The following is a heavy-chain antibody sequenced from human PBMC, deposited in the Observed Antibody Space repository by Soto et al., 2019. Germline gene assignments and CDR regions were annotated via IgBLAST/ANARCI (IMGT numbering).Heavy chain of an antibody. CDR2: IYYSGST. D-gene: IGHD2-15*01. V-gene: IGHV4-59*01. J-gene: IGHJ4*02. Sequence: SETLSLTCTVSGGSISSYDWSWIRQPPGKGLEWIGYIYYSGSTNYNPSLKSRVTISVDTSKNQFSLKLSSVTAADTAVYYCARVLVGAETSTFDYWGQGTLVTVS. CDR1: GGSISSYD. CDR3: ARVLVGAETSTFDY.